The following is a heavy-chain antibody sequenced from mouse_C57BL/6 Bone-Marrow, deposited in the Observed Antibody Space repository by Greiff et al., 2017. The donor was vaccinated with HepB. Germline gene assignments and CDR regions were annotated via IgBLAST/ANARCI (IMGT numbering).Heavy chain of an antibody. Sequence: QVHVKQPGAELVKPGASVKLSCKASGYTFTSYWMHWVKQRPGQGLEWIGMIHPNSGSTNYNEKFKSKATLTVDKSSSTAYMQLSSLTSEDSAVYYCAGLRPYYAMDYWGQGTSVTVSS. CDR1: GYTFTSYW. D-gene: IGHD2-4*01. CDR2: IHPNSGST. CDR3: AGLRPYYAMDY. J-gene: IGHJ4*01. V-gene: IGHV1-64*01.